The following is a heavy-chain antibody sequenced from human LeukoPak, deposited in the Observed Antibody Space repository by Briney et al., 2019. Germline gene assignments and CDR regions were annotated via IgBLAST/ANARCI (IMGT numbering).Heavy chain of an antibody. D-gene: IGHD3-3*01. CDR3: ARGTRFLEWLSSYYYYYYGMDV. CDR2: INHSGST. V-gene: IGHV4-34*01. CDR1: GGSFSGYY. Sequence: SETLSLTCAVYGGSFSGYYWSWIRQPPGKGLEWIGEINHSGSTNYNPSLKSRVTISVDTSKNQFSLKLSSVTAADTAVYYCARGTRFLEWLSSYYYYYYGMDVWGQGTTVTVSS. J-gene: IGHJ6*02.